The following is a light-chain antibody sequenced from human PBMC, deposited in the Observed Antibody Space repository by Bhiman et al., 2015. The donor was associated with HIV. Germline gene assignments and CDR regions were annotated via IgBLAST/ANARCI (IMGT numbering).Light chain of an antibody. V-gene: IGLV3-21*04. CDR2: YDS. Sequence: SYELTQAPSVSVAPGKPASITCGGDNIGSKSVHWYQQKPGQAPVVVMFYDSDRPSGIPERFSGSNSGNTATLTINRVEAGDEADYYCQVWDSSSGYVVFGGGTKLTVL. J-gene: IGLJ2*01. CDR1: NIGSKS. CDR3: QVWDSSSGYVV.